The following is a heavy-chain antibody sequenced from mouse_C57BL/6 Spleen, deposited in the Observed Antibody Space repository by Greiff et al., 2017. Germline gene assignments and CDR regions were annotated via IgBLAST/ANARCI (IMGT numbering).Heavy chain of an antibody. V-gene: IGHV5-17*01. Sequence: EVQRVESGGGLVKPGGSLKLSCAASGFTFSDYGMHWVRQAPEKGLEWVAYISSGSSTIYYADTVKGRFTIARDNAKNTLFPQMTSLRSEDTAMYYCARKDYYGDWYFAVWGTGTTVTVSS. CDR3: ARKDYYGDWYFAV. J-gene: IGHJ1*03. CDR1: GFTFSDYG. D-gene: IGHD1-1*01. CDR2: ISSGSSTI.